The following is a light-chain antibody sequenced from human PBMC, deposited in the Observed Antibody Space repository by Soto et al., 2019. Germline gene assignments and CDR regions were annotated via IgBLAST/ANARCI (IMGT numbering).Light chain of an antibody. CDR3: SSYTSSSTYV. CDR1: SSDVGGYDY. CDR2: DVT. Sequence: QSALTQPASVSGSPGQSITISCTGTSSDVGGYDYVSWYQQHPDKAPKLMIYDVTNRPSGVSNRFSGSKSGNKASLTISGFQAEDEADYYCSSYTSSSTYVFGTGTKVTVL. J-gene: IGLJ1*01. V-gene: IGLV2-14*01.